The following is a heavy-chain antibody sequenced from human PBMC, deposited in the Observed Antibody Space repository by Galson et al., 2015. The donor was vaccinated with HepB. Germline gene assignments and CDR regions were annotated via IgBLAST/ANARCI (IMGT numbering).Heavy chain of an antibody. CDR3: ARDPSRHYDILTGYALEAGYGMDV. D-gene: IGHD3-9*01. CDR1: GFTLGSYA. Sequence: SLRLSCAASGFTLGSYAMHWVRQAPGRGLEWVAVISYDGSNKYYADSVKGRFTISRDNSRATLYLQMSSLTTEDTAVYYCARDPSRHYDILTGYALEAGYGMDVWGQGTTVTVSS. CDR2: ISYDGSNK. J-gene: IGHJ6*02. V-gene: IGHV3-30*04.